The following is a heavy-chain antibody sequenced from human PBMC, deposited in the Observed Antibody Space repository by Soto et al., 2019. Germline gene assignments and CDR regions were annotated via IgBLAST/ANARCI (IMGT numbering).Heavy chain of an antibody. CDR3: AKESTVGSPGDYFDS. D-gene: IGHD1-26*01. J-gene: IGHJ4*02. CDR2: IIPIFGTA. Sequence: SVKVSCKASGGTFSSYAISWVRQAPGQGLEWMGGIIPIFGTANYAQKFQGRVTITADESTSTAYMELNSLRVDDTAVYYCAKESTVGSPGDYFDSWGQGTLVTVSS. V-gene: IGHV1-69*13. CDR1: GGTFSSYA.